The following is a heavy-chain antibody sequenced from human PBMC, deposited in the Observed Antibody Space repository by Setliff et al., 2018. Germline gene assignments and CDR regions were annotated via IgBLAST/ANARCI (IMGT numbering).Heavy chain of an antibody. D-gene: IGHD6-13*01. J-gene: IGHJ3*02. CDR1: GGSISSYY. V-gene: IGHV4-59*01. CDR3: ARTMYSSSWYGAFDI. Sequence: SETLSLTCTVSGGSISSYYWNWIRQPPGKGLEWIGYIHYSGSPNYHPSLKSRVGTSVDTSQDQISLKLSSVTAADTAVYYCARTMYSSSWYGAFDIWGQGTMVTVSS. CDR2: IHYSGSP.